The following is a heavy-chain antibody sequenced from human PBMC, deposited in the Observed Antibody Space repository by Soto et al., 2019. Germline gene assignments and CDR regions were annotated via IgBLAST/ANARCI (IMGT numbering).Heavy chain of an antibody. Sequence: QVQLVQSGAEVKKPGSSVKVSCKASGYTFTSYDINWVRLATGQGLEWMGWMNPNSGNTAYAQKYQGRVTMTRNTSISTAYLEQSSLRSEDTAVYYCARLKQDYAVAWDQGTLVTVSS. D-gene: IGHD3-16*01. CDR2: MNPNSGNT. J-gene: IGHJ5*02. CDR3: ARLKQDYAVA. V-gene: IGHV1-8*01. CDR1: GYTFTSYD.